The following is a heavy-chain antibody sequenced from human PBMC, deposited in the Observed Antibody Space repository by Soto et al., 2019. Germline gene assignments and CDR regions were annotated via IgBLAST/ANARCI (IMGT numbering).Heavy chain of an antibody. D-gene: IGHD1-26*01. CDR3: ARDRGGIVGATTYWFDP. CDR2: INPSTVST. Sequence: GASVKVSCKASGYTFTSYYMHWVRQAPGQGLEWMGIINPSTVSTIYAQKFQGRVTMTRDTSTSTVYMELSSLRSEDTAVYYCARDRGGIVGATTYWFDPWGQGTLVTVSS. J-gene: IGHJ5*02. CDR1: GYTFTSYY. V-gene: IGHV1-46*01.